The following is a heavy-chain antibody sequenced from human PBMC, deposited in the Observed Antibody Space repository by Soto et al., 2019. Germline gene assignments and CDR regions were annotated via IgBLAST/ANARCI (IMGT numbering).Heavy chain of an antibody. CDR3: ARQSLDCSGGSCYTYYFDY. CDR2: IYYSGST. CDR1: GGSISSSSYY. J-gene: IGHJ4*02. Sequence: ASETLSLTCTVSGGSISSSSYYWGWIRQPPGKGLEWIGNIYYSGSTYYNPSLKSRVTISVDTSKNQFSLKLSSVTAADTAVYYCARQSLDCSGGSCYTYYFDYWGQGTLVTVSS. D-gene: IGHD2-15*01. V-gene: IGHV4-39*01.